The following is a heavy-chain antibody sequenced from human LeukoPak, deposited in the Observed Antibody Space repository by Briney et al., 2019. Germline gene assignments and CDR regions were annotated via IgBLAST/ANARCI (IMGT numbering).Heavy chain of an antibody. V-gene: IGHV3-23*01. J-gene: IGHJ4*02. D-gene: IGHD2/OR15-2a*01. CDR1: GFTFSSYA. Sequence: GGSLRLSCAASGFTFSSYAMSWVRQAPGKGLEWVSAISGSGDSTYYGDSVKGRFTISKDNAKNTVYLQMNNLRAEDTAVYYCVSFYETYWGRGTLVTVSS. CDR3: VSFYETY. CDR2: ISGSGDST.